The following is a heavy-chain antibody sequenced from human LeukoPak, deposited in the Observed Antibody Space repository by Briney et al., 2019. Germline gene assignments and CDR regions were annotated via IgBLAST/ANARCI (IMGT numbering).Heavy chain of an antibody. CDR3: ARGWHHGLAFYHCPGE. CDR1: GGSISSTTFS. D-gene: IGHD2-15*01. Sequence: SETLSLTCTVSGGSISSTTFSWGWIRQAPGGGLEWIVSIYYSGTTNYNPSLKSRVTISVDTSNNQFSLRMNSVTAADTAVYYCARGWHHGLAFYHCPGEWGQGTLVTVSS. CDR2: IYYSGTT. J-gene: IGHJ4*02. V-gene: IGHV4-39*07.